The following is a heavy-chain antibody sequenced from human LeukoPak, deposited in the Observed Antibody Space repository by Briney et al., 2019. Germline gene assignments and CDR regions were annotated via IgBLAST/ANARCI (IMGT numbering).Heavy chain of an antibody. D-gene: IGHD3-3*01. V-gene: IGHV3-33*01. CDR1: GFTFSSYG. CDR2: IWYDGSNK. J-gene: IGHJ4*02. CDR3: ARDRSNYDFWSGYSDY. Sequence: PGGSLRLSCAASGFTFSSYGMHWVRQAPGKGLEWVAVIWYDGSNKYYADSVKGRFTISRDNSKTTLYLQMNSLRAEDTAVYYCARDRSNYDFWSGYSDYWGQGTLVTVSS.